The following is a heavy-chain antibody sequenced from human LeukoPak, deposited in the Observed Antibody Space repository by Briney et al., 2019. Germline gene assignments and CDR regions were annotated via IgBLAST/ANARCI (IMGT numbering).Heavy chain of an antibody. CDR3: ARIETVADAFDI. CDR1: GFSFSSYG. CDR2: ISYEGSNE. Sequence: PGGSLRLSCAASGFSFSSYGMHWVRQAPGKGLEWVAVISYEGSNEYYADSVRGRFTISRDNSKNTLYLQMNSLRAEDTAVYYCARIETVADAFDIWGQGTLVTVSS. V-gene: IGHV3-30*03. D-gene: IGHD1-1*01. J-gene: IGHJ3*02.